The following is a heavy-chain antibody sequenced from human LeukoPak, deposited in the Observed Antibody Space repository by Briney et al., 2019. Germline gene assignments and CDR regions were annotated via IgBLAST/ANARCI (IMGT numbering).Heavy chain of an antibody. CDR2: INSDGSIA. CDR3: AMGYSYGPFY. J-gene: IGHJ4*02. V-gene: IGHV3-74*01. D-gene: IGHD5-18*01. Sequence: GGSLRLSCAASGFTFSTYWMHWVRQVPGKGLVWVSRINSDGSIADYADAVKGRFTISRDNARNTLYLEMNSLRAEDTAVYYCAMGYSYGPFYWGQGTLVTVSS. CDR1: GFTFSTYW.